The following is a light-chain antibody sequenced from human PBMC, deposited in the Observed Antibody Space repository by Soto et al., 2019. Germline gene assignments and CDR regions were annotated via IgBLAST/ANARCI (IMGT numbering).Light chain of an antibody. CDR2: DAS. CDR3: QQYRGT. CDR1: QSISSW. V-gene: IGKV1-5*01. J-gene: IGKJ1*01. Sequence: DIQMTQSPSTLSASVGDRVTITCRASQSISSWLDWYQQKPGKAPKLLIYDASSLESGVPSRFSGSGSGTEFTLTISNLQPYDFATYYCQQYRGTFGQGTKVEIK.